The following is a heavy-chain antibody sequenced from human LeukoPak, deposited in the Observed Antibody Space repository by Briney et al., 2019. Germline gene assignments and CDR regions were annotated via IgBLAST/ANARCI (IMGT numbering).Heavy chain of an antibody. J-gene: IGHJ3*02. V-gene: IGHV4-39*07. CDR1: GGSISSPIYY. CDR2: IYYSGST. CDR3: ARSGYRYGADALDI. Sequence: PSETLSLTCTVSGGSISSPIYYWGWIRQPPGKGLEWIGSIYYSGSTYDNPSLKSRVTISVDTSKNQFSLKLSSVAAADTAVYYCARSGYRYGADALDIWGQGTMVTVSS. D-gene: IGHD5-18*01.